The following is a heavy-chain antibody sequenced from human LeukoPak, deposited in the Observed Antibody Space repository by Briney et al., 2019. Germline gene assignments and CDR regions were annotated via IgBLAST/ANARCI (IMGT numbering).Heavy chain of an antibody. CDR3: ARDIPDYPAGAFDI. V-gene: IGHV3-74*01. Sequence: GGSLRHSCAASGVMLSSYWMHWVRQAPGKGLVWVSRINSDGSSTSYADSVKGRFTISRDNAKNTLYLQMNSLRAEDTAVYYCARDIPDYPAGAFDISGQGTMVTVSS. J-gene: IGHJ3*02. CDR1: GVMLSSYW. CDR2: INSDGSST. D-gene: IGHD4/OR15-4a*01.